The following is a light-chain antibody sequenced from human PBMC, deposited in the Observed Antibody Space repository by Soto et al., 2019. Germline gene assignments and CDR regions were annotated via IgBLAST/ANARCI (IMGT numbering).Light chain of an antibody. Sequence: QSALTQPPSVSGSPGQSVTISCTGTSSDVGGYDYVSWYQQHPGKAPKLLIYDVTKRPSGVPDRFSGSKSGNTASLTISGLQAEDEADFFCCSHGGSFPYVIGTGTKLTVL. CDR3: CSHGGSFPYV. CDR1: SSDVGGYDY. V-gene: IGLV2-11*01. CDR2: DVT. J-gene: IGLJ1*01.